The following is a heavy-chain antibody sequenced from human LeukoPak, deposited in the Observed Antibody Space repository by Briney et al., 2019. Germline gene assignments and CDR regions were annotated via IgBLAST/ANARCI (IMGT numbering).Heavy chain of an antibody. V-gene: IGHV3-23*01. J-gene: IGHJ4*02. Sequence: PGGSLRLSCAASGFTSSSYGMHWVRQAPGKGLEWVSAISGNGRDTYYTDSVKGRFTISRDNSRNTLYLQMHSLRAEDTAIYYCARAAAVCSSTSCYGHYWGQGTLVTVSS. CDR2: ISGNGRDT. CDR3: ARAAAVCSSTSCYGHY. CDR1: GFTSSSYG. D-gene: IGHD2-2*01.